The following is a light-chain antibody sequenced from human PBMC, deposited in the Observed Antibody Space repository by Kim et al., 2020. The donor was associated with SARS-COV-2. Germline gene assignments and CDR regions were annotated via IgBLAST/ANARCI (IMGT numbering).Light chain of an antibody. J-gene: IGLJ1*01. CDR2: VNY. CDR1: SSNIGRNP. V-gene: IGLV1-44*01. Sequence: GQMFTISCSGSSSNIGRNPVNWYQQFPGTAPKLLIYVNYQRPSGVPDRLSGSKSGTSASLAISGLQSEDEADYYCAAWDDSLNGYVFGTGTKVTVL. CDR3: AAWDDSLNGYV.